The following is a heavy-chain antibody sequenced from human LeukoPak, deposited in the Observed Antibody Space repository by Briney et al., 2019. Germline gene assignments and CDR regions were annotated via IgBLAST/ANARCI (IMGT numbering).Heavy chain of an antibody. D-gene: IGHD6-13*01. CDR3: AKGRREAAGDNHFDY. CDR1: GFTFSSYA. J-gene: IGHJ4*02. Sequence: GGSLRLSCAASGFTFSSYAMSWVRQAPGKGLEWVSAVSGSGGSTYYADFVKGRFTISRDNSRNTLYLQMNSLRAEDTAVYYCAKGRREAAGDNHFDYWGQGTLVTVSS. CDR2: VSGSGGST. V-gene: IGHV3-23*01.